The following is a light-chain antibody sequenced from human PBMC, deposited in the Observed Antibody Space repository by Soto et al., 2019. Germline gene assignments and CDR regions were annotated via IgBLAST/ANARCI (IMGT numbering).Light chain of an antibody. CDR1: QSVSSSY. CDR2: DAS. CDR3: QQYVVGSTLS. V-gene: IGKV3-20*01. Sequence: EIVLTQSPGTLSLSPGERATLSCRASQSVSSSYLAWYQHKPGEAPRLLISDASIRAAGIPDRFSGSGSGTDFTLTISRLEPEDFALYYCQQYVVGSTLSFGRGTRLEIK. J-gene: IGKJ5*01.